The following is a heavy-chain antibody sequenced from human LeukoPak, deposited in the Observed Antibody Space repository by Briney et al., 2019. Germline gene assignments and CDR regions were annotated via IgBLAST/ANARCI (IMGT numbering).Heavy chain of an antibody. CDR3: ASGVSPPNYYYYMDV. CDR2: ISAYNGNT. CDR1: GYTFTSYA. Sequence: ASVKVSCKASGYTFTSYAMNWVRQAPGQGLEWMGWISAYNGNTNYAQKLQGRVTMTTDTSTSTAYMELRSLRSDDTAVYYCASGVSPPNYYYYMDVWGKGTTVTISS. J-gene: IGHJ6*03. V-gene: IGHV1-18*01.